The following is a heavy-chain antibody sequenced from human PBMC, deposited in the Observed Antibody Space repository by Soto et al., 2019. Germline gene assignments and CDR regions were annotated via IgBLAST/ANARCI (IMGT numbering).Heavy chain of an antibody. CDR2: IYPDDSDT. J-gene: IGHJ4*02. V-gene: IGHV5-51*01. D-gene: IGHD5-18*01. CDR3: ARRLDTAMVDS. CDR1: GYNFATYW. Sequence: EVQLVQSGAEVKKPGESLKISCKGSGYNFATYWIGWVRQMPGKGLEWMGIIYPDDSDTRYSPSFQGQVTISADKSINPAYLQWSSLKASDTAMYYCARRLDTAMVDSWGQGTLVTVSS.